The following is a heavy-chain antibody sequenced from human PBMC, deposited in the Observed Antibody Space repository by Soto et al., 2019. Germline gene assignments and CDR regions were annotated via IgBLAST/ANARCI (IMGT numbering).Heavy chain of an antibody. D-gene: IGHD1-7*01. Sequence: QVGLQESGPGLVKPSETLSLTCTVSGDSISNYYWTWVRQSPGKGLEWIGYILYSGSTNYNPSLTSRVAMSVDTSKNQFFLKLTSVSAADTAVYYCARERTTGTAWARNSHYYGVEVWGRGTTVIVS. CDR3: ARERTTGTAWARNSHYYGVEV. V-gene: IGHV4-59*12. J-gene: IGHJ6*02. CDR1: GDSISNYY. CDR2: ILYSGST.